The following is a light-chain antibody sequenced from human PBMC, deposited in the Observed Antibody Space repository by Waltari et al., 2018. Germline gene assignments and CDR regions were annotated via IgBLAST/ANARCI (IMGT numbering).Light chain of an antibody. V-gene: IGKV3-20*01. CDR2: GAS. Sequence: EIVLTQSPGTLSLSPGERATLSCRASQRVSSSYLAWYQQKPGKATSLLIYGASSRATGIPDRFSGSGSGTDFTLTISRLEHEDFEVYYCQQYGSSPRTFGGGTKVAIK. CDR3: QQYGSSPRT. CDR1: QRVSSSY. J-gene: IGKJ4*01.